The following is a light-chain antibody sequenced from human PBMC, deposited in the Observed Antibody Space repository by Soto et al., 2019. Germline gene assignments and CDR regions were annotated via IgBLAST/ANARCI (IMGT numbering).Light chain of an antibody. CDR2: EVH. J-gene: IGLJ2*01. Sequence: QSVLTQPASVSGSPGQSITISCTGTSSDIGRYNYVSWYQQHPGRAPRLMIYEVHNRPSGVSNRFSGSKSGNTASLTISGLQAEDEADYYCSSYTSSSTLVFGGGTKLTVL. CDR3: SSYTSSSTLV. V-gene: IGLV2-14*01. CDR1: SSDIGRYNY.